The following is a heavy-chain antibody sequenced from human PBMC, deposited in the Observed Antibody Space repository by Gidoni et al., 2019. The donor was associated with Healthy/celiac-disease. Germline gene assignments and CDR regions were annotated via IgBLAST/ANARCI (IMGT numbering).Heavy chain of an antibody. V-gene: IGHV3-23*01. J-gene: IGHJ4*02. CDR3: ARASPIIWFGEPVPLSDY. CDR2: ISGSGGST. CDR1: GFTFSSYA. Sequence: EVQLLESGGGLVQPGGSLRLSCAAYGFTFSSYAMSWVRQAPGKGLEWVSAISGSGGSTYYADSVKGRFTISRDNSKNTLYLQMNSLRAEDTAVYYCARASPIIWFGEPVPLSDYWGQGTLVTVSS. D-gene: IGHD3-10*01.